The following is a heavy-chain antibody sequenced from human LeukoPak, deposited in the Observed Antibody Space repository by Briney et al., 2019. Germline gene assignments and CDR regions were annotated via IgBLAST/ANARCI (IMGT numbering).Heavy chain of an antibody. V-gene: IGHV4-30-4*01. D-gene: IGHD2-15*01. Sequence: SQTLSLTCTVSGGSISSGDYYWSWIRQPPGKGLEWIGYIYYSGSTYYNPSLKSRVTISVDTSKNQFSLKLSSVTAADTAVYYCARGFCSGGSCYPLHYYYGMDVWGKGTTVTVSS. CDR1: GGSISSGDYY. CDR3: ARGFCSGGSCYPLHYYYGMDV. CDR2: IYYSGST. J-gene: IGHJ6*04.